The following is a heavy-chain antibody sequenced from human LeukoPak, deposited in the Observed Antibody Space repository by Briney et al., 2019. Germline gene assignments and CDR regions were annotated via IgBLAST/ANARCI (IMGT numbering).Heavy chain of an antibody. CDR1: GGSISSYY. J-gene: IGHJ4*02. CDR3: ARSNIAVAGFFDY. Sequence: SETLSLTCTVSGGSISSYYWSWIRQPPGKGLEWIGYIYYSGSTNYNPSLKSRVTISVDTSKNQFSLKLSSVTAAVTAVYYCARSNIAVAGFFDYWGQGTLVTVSS. D-gene: IGHD6-19*01. V-gene: IGHV4-59*08. CDR2: IYYSGST.